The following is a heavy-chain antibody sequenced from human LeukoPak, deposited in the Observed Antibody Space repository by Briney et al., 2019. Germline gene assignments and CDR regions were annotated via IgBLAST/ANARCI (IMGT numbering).Heavy chain of an antibody. CDR3: ARDLGGSGWSLGAY. CDR1: GFTFSTYA. J-gene: IGHJ4*02. Sequence: GGSLRLSCAASGFTFSTYAMHWVRQAPGKGLEWVAVISYDGSNKYYADSVKGRFTMSRDNSKKMLYLQMSSLRPEDTAVYYCARDLGGSGWSLGAYWGQGTLVTVSS. CDR2: ISYDGSNK. V-gene: IGHV3-30*04. D-gene: IGHD6-19*01.